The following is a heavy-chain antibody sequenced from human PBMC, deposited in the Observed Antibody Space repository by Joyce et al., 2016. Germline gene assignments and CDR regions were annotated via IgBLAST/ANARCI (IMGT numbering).Heavy chain of an antibody. Sequence: QVQLVESGGGVVQPGRSLRFSCAASGFTFSNYGMHWVRQAPGKGLEWVAVISYDGSNKYYADSVKGRFTISRDNSKNTLYLQMNSLRAEDTAVYYCATRGWGYSSNFWGQGTLVTVSS. CDR3: ATRGWGYSSNF. J-gene: IGHJ4*02. V-gene: IGHV3-30*03. CDR1: GFTFSNYG. D-gene: IGHD6-19*01. CDR2: ISYDGSNK.